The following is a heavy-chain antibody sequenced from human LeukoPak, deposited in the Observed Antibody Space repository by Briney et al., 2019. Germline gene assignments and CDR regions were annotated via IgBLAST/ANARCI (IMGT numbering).Heavy chain of an antibody. CDR2: ISGDGGAT. Sequence: GGSLRLSCAASGFTFDDYVMHWVRQAPGKGLEGVSFISGDGGATYYADSAKGRFTISRDNGRKSLYLQMHSLRTEDTALYYCAKGGYTYGGRLFDYWGQGTLVTVSS. CDR1: GFTFDDYV. J-gene: IGHJ4*02. CDR3: AKGGYTYGGRLFDY. V-gene: IGHV3-43*02. D-gene: IGHD5-18*01.